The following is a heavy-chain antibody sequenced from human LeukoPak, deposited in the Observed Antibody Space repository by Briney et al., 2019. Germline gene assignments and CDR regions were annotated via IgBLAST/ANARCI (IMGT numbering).Heavy chain of an antibody. CDR2: ISSSSSYI. CDR1: AFTFSSYD. Sequence: PGGSLRLSCAACAFTFSSYDMHWVRQATGKGLEWVSSISSSSSYIYYADSVKGRFTISRDNAKNSLYLQMNSLRAEDTAVYYCAREADNAFDIWGQGTMVTVSS. D-gene: IGHD3-9*01. J-gene: IGHJ3*02. CDR3: AREADNAFDI. V-gene: IGHV3-21*01.